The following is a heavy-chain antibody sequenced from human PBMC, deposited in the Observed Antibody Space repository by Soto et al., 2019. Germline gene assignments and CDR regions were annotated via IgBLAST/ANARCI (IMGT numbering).Heavy chain of an antibody. Sequence: QVQLMQSGAVVKKPGASVKVSCKASGYPFTSYSISWVRQAPGQGLEWMGWISTYNGNTNYAQKFQGRLTMTTDTSTSTAYMEVRSLSSDDTAVYYCARGVDYFYQYMDVWGKGTTVTVSS. CDR3: ARGVDYFYQYMDV. J-gene: IGHJ6*03. CDR2: ISTYNGNT. CDR1: GYPFTSYS. V-gene: IGHV1-18*01.